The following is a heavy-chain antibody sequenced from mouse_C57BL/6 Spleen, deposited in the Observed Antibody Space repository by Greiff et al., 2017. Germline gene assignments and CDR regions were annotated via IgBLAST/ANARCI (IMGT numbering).Heavy chain of an antibody. D-gene: IGHD1-1*01. J-gene: IGHJ1*03. Sequence: QVQLQQPAAELVMPGASVKLSCKASGYTFTSYWMHWVKQRPGQGLEWIGEIDPSDSYTNYNQKFKGKSTLTVDKSSSTAYMQLSSLTSEDSAVYYCARVIITAVVATDWYFAVRGTGTPVTAFS. CDR3: ARVIITAVVATDWYFAV. V-gene: IGHV1-69*01. CDR1: GYTFTSYW. CDR2: IDPSDSYT.